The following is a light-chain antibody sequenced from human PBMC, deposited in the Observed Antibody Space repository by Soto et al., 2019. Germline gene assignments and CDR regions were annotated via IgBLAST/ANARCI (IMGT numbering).Light chain of an antibody. CDR3: QHYGLPQGT. V-gene: IGKV3-20*01. J-gene: IGKJ1*01. CDR2: GIF. CDR1: QSGYNGY. Sequence: EIVLTQSPDTLSLSPGERATLSCRASQSGYNGYLAWYQQRPGQPPRLLIYGIFTRGHGIPDRFSGSGSGTNFTLNINRLEAEDSAVYYCQHYGLPQGTFGQGTKVEIK.